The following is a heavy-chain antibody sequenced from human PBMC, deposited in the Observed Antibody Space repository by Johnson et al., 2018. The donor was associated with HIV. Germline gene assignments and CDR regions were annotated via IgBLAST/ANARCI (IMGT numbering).Heavy chain of an antibody. J-gene: IGHJ3*02. Sequence: MLLVESGGGSIQPGGSLRLSCAASGFSISYDYMSWVRQAPGKGLEWVSGIYSGGRTYYADSVTGRFTIYRDNSKNTLYLQMTSLRAEDTAVYFCARDRRYYDSSGYYHDAFDIWGQGTRVTVSS. CDR3: ARDRRYYDSSGYYHDAFDI. D-gene: IGHD3-22*01. CDR1: GFSISYDY. CDR2: IYSGGRT. V-gene: IGHV3-53*01.